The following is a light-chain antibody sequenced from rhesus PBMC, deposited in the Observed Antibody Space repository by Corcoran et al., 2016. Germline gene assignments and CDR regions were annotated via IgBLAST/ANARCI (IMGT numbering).Light chain of an antibody. V-gene: IGKV1-22*01. CDR1: QSISSW. J-gene: IGKJ2*01. CDR2: KAS. Sequence: DIQMTQSPSSLSSSVGDTVTITCRASQSISSWLDWSQQKPGKAPNLLIYKASSVQSGVSSRFSGSGSGTAFTLTISSLKPEDFATYYCLQYSSSPYIFGQGTKVEIK. CDR3: LQYSSSPYI.